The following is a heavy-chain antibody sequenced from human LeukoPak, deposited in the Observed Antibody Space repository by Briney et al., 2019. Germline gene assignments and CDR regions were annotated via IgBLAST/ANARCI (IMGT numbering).Heavy chain of an antibody. CDR2: ISYDGSNK. D-gene: IGHD3-10*01. CDR3: ARKMSGVRGVISLDY. CDR1: GFTFSSYG. V-gene: IGHV3-30*03. J-gene: IGHJ4*02. Sequence: GGSLRLSCAASGFTFSSYGMHWVRQAPGKGLEWVAVISYDGSNKYYADSVKGRFTISRDNSKNTLYLQMNSLRAEDTAVYYCARKMSGVRGVISLDYWGQGTLVTVSS.